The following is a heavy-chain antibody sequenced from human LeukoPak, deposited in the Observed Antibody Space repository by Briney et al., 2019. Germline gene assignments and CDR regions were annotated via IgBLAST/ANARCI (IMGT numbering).Heavy chain of an antibody. D-gene: IGHD5-18*01. CDR1: GFTFSSYW. CDR2: ISYDGSNK. V-gene: IGHV3-30*18. Sequence: GGSLRLSCAASGFTFSSYWMHWVRQAPGKGLEWVAVISYDGSNKYYADSVRGRFTISRDNSKNTLYLQMNSLRAEDTAVYYCAKSSGYSYGYDYYYMDVWGKGTTVTVSS. J-gene: IGHJ6*03. CDR3: AKSSGYSYGYDYYYMDV.